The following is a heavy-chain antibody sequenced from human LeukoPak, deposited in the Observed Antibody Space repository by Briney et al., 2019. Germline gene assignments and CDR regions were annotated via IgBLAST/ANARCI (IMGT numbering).Heavy chain of an antibody. Sequence: PGGSLRLSCASSGFTFSNYAMSWVRQAPGKGLEWVSGVSGSGGATYYADSVKGRFTISRDNSKNTLYLQMNSLRAEDTALYSCARDDRSGVVVAALDYWGQGTLVTVSS. CDR1: GFTFSNYA. J-gene: IGHJ4*02. CDR2: VSGSGGAT. V-gene: IGHV3-23*01. CDR3: ARDDRSGVVVAALDY. D-gene: IGHD3-22*01.